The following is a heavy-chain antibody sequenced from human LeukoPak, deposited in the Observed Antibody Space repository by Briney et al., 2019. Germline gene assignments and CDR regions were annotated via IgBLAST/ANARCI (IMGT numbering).Heavy chain of an antibody. CDR3: ARDQGNYDWFDP. J-gene: IGHJ5*02. V-gene: IGHV4-59*01. D-gene: IGHD4-11*01. CDR1: GGSISSYY. CDR2: IYYSGST. Sequence: PSETLSLTCTVSGGSISSYYWSWIRQPPGKGLEWIGYIYYSGSTNYNPSLKSRVTISVDTSKNQFSLKLSSVTAADTAVYYCARDQGNYDWFDPWGQGTLVTVSS.